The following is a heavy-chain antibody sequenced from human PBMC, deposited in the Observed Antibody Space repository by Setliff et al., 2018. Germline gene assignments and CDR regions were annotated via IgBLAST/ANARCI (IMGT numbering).Heavy chain of an antibody. CDR1: GFTFSNLG. J-gene: IGHJ4*02. V-gene: IGHV3-21*01. CDR2: ISSRSSNI. D-gene: IGHD3-3*01. CDR3: ATLSKDLNY. Sequence: GGSLRLSCAASGFTFSNLGMHWVRQAPGKGLEWVSSISSRSSNIYYADSVKGRFTISRDNAKNSLYLQMNSLRAEDTAMYYCATLSKDLNYWGQGTLVTVSS.